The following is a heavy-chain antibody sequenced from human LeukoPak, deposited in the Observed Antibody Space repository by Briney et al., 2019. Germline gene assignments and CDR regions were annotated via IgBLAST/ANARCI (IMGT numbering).Heavy chain of an antibody. CDR2: INHNGNVN. J-gene: IGHJ4*02. Sequence: GGSLRLSCAASGFTFSSYWTNWARQAPGKGLEWVASINHNGNVNYYVDSVKGRFTISRDNAKNSLYLQMSNLRAEDTAVYYCARCITMIRGFDYWGQGTLVTVSS. D-gene: IGHD3-10*01. CDR1: GFTFSSYW. CDR3: ARCITMIRGFDY. V-gene: IGHV3-7*03.